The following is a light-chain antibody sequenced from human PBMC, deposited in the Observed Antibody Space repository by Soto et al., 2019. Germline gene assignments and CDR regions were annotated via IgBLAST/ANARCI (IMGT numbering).Light chain of an antibody. CDR1: QSISSW. CDR3: QQYNSYSTT. CDR2: DAS. J-gene: IGKJ1*01. V-gene: IGKV1-5*01. Sequence: DIQMTHSPSTLSSSVVDIVTITCRASQSISSWLAWYQQKPGKAPKLLIYDASSLESGVPSRFSGSGSGTEFTLTISSLQPDDFATYYCQQYNSYSTTFSQGTKVDIK.